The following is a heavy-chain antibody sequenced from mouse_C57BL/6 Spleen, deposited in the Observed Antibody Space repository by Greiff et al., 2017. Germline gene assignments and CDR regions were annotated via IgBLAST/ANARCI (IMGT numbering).Heavy chain of an antibody. V-gene: IGHV1-22*01. D-gene: IGHD2-4*01. CDR1: GYTFPDYN. Sequence: VQLQQSGPELVKPGASVKMSCKASGYTFPDYNMHWVKQSHGKSLEWIGYINPTNGGTSYNQKFKGKATLAVNKSSSTAYMELRSLTSEDSAVYYCARDDYDCLYWYFDVWGTGTTVTVSS. J-gene: IGHJ1*03. CDR2: INPTNGGT. CDR3: ARDDYDCLYWYFDV.